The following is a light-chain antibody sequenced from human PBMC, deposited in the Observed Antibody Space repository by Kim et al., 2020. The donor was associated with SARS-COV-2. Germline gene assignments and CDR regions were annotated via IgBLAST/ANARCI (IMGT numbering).Light chain of an antibody. CDR2: SNN. CDR1: DSNIGSNT. J-gene: IGLJ2*01. CDR3: ATWDDSLNGHVV. Sequence: ELTQPPSASGTPGQRVTISCSGGDSNIGSNTVNWYQHLPGTAPKLLIYSNNQRPSGVPDRFSGSKSGTSASLAISGLQSEDVADYYCATWDDSLNGHVVFGGGTQLTVL. V-gene: IGLV1-44*01.